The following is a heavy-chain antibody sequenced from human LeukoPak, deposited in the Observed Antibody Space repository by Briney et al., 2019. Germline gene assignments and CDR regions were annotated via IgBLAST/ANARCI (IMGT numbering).Heavy chain of an antibody. J-gene: IGHJ6*02. CDR2: ISVYNDNT. Sequence: ASVKVSCKASGYTFTSYGISWVRQAPGQGLEWMGWISVYNDNTNYAQKLQGRVTMTTDTSTSTAYMELRSLRSDDTAVYYCAICSDILTGYVRGYYYYGMDVWGQGTTVTVSS. CDR1: GYTFTSYG. CDR3: AICSDILTGYVRGYYYYGMDV. V-gene: IGHV1-18*01. D-gene: IGHD3-9*01.